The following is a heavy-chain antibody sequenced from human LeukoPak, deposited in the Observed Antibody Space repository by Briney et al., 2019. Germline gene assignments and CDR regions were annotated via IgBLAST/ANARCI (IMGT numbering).Heavy chain of an antibody. CDR1: GGSISSYY. Sequence: SETLSLTCTVSGGSISSYYWSWIRQPPGKGLEWIGYIYYSGSTNYNPSLKSRVTISVDTSKNQFSLKLSSVTAADTAVYYCARGYSSSCPDAFDIWGQGTMVTVSS. J-gene: IGHJ3*02. CDR3: ARGYSSSCPDAFDI. V-gene: IGHV4-59*01. CDR2: IYYSGST. D-gene: IGHD6-13*01.